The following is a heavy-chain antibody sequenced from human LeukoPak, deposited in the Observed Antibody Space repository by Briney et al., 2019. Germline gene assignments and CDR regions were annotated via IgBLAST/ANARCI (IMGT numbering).Heavy chain of an antibody. CDR3: ARVYPENWFDP. J-gene: IGHJ5*02. Sequence: ASVKVSCKASGYIFTSYSIHWVRQAPGQGLEWMGVINPSGGSTRYAQKFQGRVTMTRDMSTSTVYMELSSLRSEDTAVYYCARVYPENWFDPWGQGTLVTVSS. CDR2: INPSGGST. CDR1: GYIFTSYS. V-gene: IGHV1-46*01. D-gene: IGHD2-2*01.